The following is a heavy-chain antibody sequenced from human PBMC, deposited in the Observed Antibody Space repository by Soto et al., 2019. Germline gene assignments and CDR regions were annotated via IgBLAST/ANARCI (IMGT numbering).Heavy chain of an antibody. CDR3: ASQSGNLTGYYRNWFDP. J-gene: IGHJ5*02. Sequence: PSETLSLTCAVYGGSFSGYYWSWVRQPPGKGLEWIGEINHSGSTNYNPSLKSRVTISVDTSKNQFSLKLSSVTAADTAVYYCASQSGNLTGYYRNWFDPWGQGTLVTVSS. V-gene: IGHV4-34*01. D-gene: IGHD3-9*01. CDR1: GGSFSGYY. CDR2: INHSGST.